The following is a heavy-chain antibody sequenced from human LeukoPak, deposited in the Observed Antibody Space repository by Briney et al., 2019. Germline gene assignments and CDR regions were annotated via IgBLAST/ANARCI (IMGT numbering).Heavy chain of an antibody. D-gene: IGHD1-26*01. CDR3: ARVGATYDAFDI. V-gene: IGHV4-61*01. Sequence: SETLSLTCTVSGGSVSSGSYYRSWIRQPPGKGLEWIGYIYYSGSTNYNPSLKSRVTISVDTSKNQFSLKLSSVTAADTAVYYCARVGATYDAFDIWGQGTMVTVSS. CDR1: GGSVSSGSYY. CDR2: IYYSGST. J-gene: IGHJ3*02.